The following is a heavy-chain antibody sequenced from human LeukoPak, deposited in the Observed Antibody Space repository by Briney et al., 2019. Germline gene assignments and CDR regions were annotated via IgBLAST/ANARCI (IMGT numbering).Heavy chain of an antibody. V-gene: IGHV1-18*01. Sequence: EASVKVSCKASGYTFTSYGISWVRQAPGQGLEWMGWISAYNGNTNYAQKLQGRVTMTTDTSTSTAYMELRSLRSDDTAVYYCARDLSARGFMTTVTERLYYFDYWGQGTLVTVSS. J-gene: IGHJ4*02. D-gene: IGHD4-11*01. CDR2: ISAYNGNT. CDR1: GYTFTSYG. CDR3: ARDLSARGFMTTVTERLYYFDY.